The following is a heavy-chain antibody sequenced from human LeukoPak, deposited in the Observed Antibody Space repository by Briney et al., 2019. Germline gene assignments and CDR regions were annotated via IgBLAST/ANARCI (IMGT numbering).Heavy chain of an antibody. CDR1: GGSFSGYY. D-gene: IGHD3-9*01. CDR2: INHSGST. Sequence: PETLSLTCAVYGGSFSGYYWSWIRQPPGKGLEWIGEINHSGSTNYNPSLKSRVTISVDTSKNQFSLKLSSVTAADTAVYYCARGRDYDILTGYSVTTHFDYWGQGTLVTVSS. J-gene: IGHJ4*02. CDR3: ARGRDYDILTGYSVTTHFDY. V-gene: IGHV4-34*01.